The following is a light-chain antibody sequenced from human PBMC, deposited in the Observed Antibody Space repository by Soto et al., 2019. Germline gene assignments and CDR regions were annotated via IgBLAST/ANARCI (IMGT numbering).Light chain of an antibody. V-gene: IGKV1-9*01. CDR1: QGMSSY. CDR3: HSRA. Sequence: IQLTQSPSSLSASVGDRVTLTCRASQGMSSYLAWYQQKPGKAPKLLIYVTSTLQSGVPSRFSGSGSGTDFTLTISCLQSEDFATYFCHSRAFGQGTRLEIK. J-gene: IGKJ5*01. CDR2: VTS.